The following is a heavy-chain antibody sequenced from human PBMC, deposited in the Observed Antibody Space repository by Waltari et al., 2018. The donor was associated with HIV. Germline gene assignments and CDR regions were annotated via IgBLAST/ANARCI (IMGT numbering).Heavy chain of an antibody. CDR3: ARDSNKYCSGGSCSRFDP. V-gene: IGHV3-21*01. J-gene: IGHJ5*02. CDR1: GFPFSTYR. D-gene: IGHD2-15*01. CDR2: ISSSSRYK. Sequence: EVQLVESGGGLVKRGGSLRLACAASGFPFSTYRRHWVRQAPGKGLEWVSSISSSSRYKYYADSVKGRITISRDNAKNSLYLQMNSLRAEDTAVYYCARDSNKYCSGGSCSRFDPWGQGTLVTVSS.